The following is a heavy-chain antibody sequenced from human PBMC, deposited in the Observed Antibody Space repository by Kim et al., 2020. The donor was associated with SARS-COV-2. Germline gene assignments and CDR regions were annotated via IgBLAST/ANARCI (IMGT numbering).Heavy chain of an antibody. CDR3: ARGGGALLWFGEYLNSVGLYFDY. V-gene: IGHV4-34*01. Sequence: SETLSLTCAVYGGSFSGYYWSWIRQPPGKGLEWIGEINHSGSTNYNPSLKSRVTISVDTSKNQFSLKLSSVTAADTAVYYCARGGGALLWFGEYLNSVGLYFDYWGQGTLVTVSS. CDR1: GGSFSGYY. D-gene: IGHD3-10*01. CDR2: INHSGST. J-gene: IGHJ4*02.